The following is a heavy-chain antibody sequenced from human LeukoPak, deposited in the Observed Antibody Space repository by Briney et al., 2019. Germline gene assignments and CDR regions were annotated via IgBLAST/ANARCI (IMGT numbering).Heavy chain of an antibody. CDR1: GGSISSSSYY. D-gene: IGHD3-22*01. CDR3: ARVTVLYYYDSANYFDF. CDR2: FYYSGST. V-gene: IGHV4-39*07. J-gene: IGHJ4*02. Sequence: PSETLSLTCTVSGGSISSSSYYWGWIRQPPGKGLERIGTFYYSGSTYYNPSLKSRVTISVDTSKNQFSLKLTSVTAADSAVYYCARVTVLYYYDSANYFDFWGQGTLVTVSS.